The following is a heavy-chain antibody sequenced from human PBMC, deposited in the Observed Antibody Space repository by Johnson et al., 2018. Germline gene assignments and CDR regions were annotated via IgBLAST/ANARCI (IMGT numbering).Heavy chain of an antibody. D-gene: IGHD2-15*01. CDR3: ARDWVVVAATDAFDI. V-gene: IGHV3-33*01. CDR1: GFTFSSYG. Sequence: VQLVESGGGVVQPGRSLRLSCAASGFTFSSYGMHWVRQAPGKGLEWVAVIWYDGSNKYCADSVKGRFTISRDNSKNTLYLQMNSLRAEDTAVYYCARDWVVVAATDAFDIWGQGTMVTVSS. CDR2: IWYDGSNK. J-gene: IGHJ3*02.